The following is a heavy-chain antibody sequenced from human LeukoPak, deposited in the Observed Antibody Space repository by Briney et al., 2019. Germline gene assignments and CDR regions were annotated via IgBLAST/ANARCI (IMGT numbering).Heavy chain of an antibody. Sequence: ASVKVSCKASGYTFPSYFMHWVRQAPGQGLEWMGIINPTGGSTTYAQKFQGRVTMTRDTSTSTVYMELSSLRSDDTAVYYCARGRSDYWGQGTLVTVSS. J-gene: IGHJ4*02. CDR2: INPTGGST. CDR1: GYTFPSYF. V-gene: IGHV1-46*01. CDR3: ARGRSDY.